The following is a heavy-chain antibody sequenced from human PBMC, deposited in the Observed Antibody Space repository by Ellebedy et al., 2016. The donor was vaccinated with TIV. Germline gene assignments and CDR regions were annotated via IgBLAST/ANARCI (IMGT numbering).Heavy chain of an antibody. CDR3: ARGSGPNWLDP. V-gene: IGHV1-18*04. Sequence: AASVKVSCKASGFTFTRYGINWVRPAPGQGLAWMGWISGYSGNTDHAQKFQGRVTMTTDTGTNTGYMELTSLTSDDTAVYYCARGSGPNWLDPWGQGTLVTVSS. D-gene: IGHD6-19*01. CDR1: GFTFTRYG. CDR2: ISGYSGNT. J-gene: IGHJ5*01.